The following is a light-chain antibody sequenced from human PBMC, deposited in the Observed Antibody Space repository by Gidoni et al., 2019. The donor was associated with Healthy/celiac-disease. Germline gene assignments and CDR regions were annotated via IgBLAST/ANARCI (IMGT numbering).Light chain of an antibody. CDR3: QQYGSSRPWT. Sequence: EILLTQSPGTLSLSPGERATLSCRASQSVSSSYLAWYQQKPGQAPRLLIYGASSRATGIPDRFSGSGSGTDFTLTISRLEPEDFAVYYCQQYGSSRPWTFXQXTKVEIK. CDR2: GAS. CDR1: QSVSSSY. V-gene: IGKV3-20*01. J-gene: IGKJ1*01.